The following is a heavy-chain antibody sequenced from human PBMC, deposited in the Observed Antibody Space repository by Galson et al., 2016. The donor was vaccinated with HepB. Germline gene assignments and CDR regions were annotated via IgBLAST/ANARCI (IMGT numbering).Heavy chain of an antibody. J-gene: IGHJ6*02. D-gene: IGHD3-3*01. CDR2: IDWDDDK. CDR3: ARTLQVRFFTDYYVMDV. CDR1: GFSLTTSGMC. V-gene: IGHV2-70*11. Sequence: ALVKPTQTLTLTCTFSGFSLTTSGMCVSWIRQPPGKALEWLARIDWDDDKYYSPSLKTRLTISKDTSKNQVVLTMTNMGPADTATYYFARTLQVRFFTDYYVMDVWGQGTTVTVSS.